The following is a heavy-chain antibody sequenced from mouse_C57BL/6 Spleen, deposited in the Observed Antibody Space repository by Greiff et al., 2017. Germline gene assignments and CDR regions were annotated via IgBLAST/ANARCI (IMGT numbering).Heavy chain of an antibody. V-gene: IGHV1-81*01. D-gene: IGHD2-2*01. CDR1: GYTFTSSG. CDR2: IYPRSGNT. Sequence: QVQLQQSGAELARPGASVKLSCKASGYTFTSSGISWVKQRTGQGLEWIGEIYPRSGNTYYNEKFKGKATLTADKSSSTAYMELRSLTSEDSAVYFCAREGYDDAMDYWGQGTSVTVSS. CDR3: AREGYDDAMDY. J-gene: IGHJ4*01.